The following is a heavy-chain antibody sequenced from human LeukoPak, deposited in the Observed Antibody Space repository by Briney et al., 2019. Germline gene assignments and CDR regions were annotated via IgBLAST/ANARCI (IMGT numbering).Heavy chain of an antibody. CDR3: ARDKYCSSTTCYGLSAFDI. V-gene: IGHV4-4*07. J-gene: IGHJ3*02. Sequence: PSETLSLTCTVSGGSISSNYWSWIRQPARTGLEWIGRIYTSGSTNYNPSLKSRITMSVDTSKNQVSLRLTSVTAADTAVYYCARDKYCSSTTCYGLSAFDIWGQGTMVTVSS. CDR2: IYTSGST. CDR1: GGSISSNY. D-gene: IGHD2-2*01.